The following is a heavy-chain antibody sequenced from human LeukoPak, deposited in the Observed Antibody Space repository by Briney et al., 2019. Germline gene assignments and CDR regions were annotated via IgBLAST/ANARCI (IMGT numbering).Heavy chain of an antibody. CDR3: ARDREEDYDILTGPSGAFDI. Sequence: SVKVSCKASGGTFSSYAISWVRQAPGQGLEWMGRIIPILGIANYAQKFQGRVTITADKSTSTAYMELSSLRSEDTAVYYCARDREEDYDILTGPSGAFDIWGQGTMVTVSS. J-gene: IGHJ3*02. CDR1: GGTFSSYA. D-gene: IGHD3-9*01. V-gene: IGHV1-69*04. CDR2: IIPILGIA.